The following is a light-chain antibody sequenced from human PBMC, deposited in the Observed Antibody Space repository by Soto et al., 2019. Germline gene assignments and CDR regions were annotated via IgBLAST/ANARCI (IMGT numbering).Light chain of an antibody. Sequence: EIVLTQSPGTLSLSPGERVTLSCRASQSVSASYLGWYQQKSGQAPRLLIYATASRATGILDRFSGSGSGTEFSLTISRLEPEDFAVYYCQHFGNSQYTFGQGTKLEIK. J-gene: IGKJ2*01. V-gene: IGKV3-20*01. CDR3: QHFGNSQYT. CDR2: ATA. CDR1: QSVSASY.